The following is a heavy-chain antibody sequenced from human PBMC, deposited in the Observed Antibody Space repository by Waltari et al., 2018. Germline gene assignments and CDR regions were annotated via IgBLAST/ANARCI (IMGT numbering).Heavy chain of an antibody. J-gene: IGHJ4*02. CDR3: ASLGGDFFLPYYFDY. CDR2: IYYSGST. V-gene: IGHV4-59*11. Sequence: QVQLQESGPGLVKPSETQSLTCTVSGGSISSHYWSWIRQPPGKGLEWIGYIYYSGSTNYNPSLKGRVTISVDTSKNQYSLKLSSVTAADTAVYYCASLGGDFFLPYYFDYWGQGTLVTVSS. CDR1: GGSISSHY. D-gene: IGHD2-21*02.